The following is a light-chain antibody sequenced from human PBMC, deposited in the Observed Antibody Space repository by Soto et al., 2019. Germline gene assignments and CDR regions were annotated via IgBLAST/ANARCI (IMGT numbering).Light chain of an antibody. CDR1: NSNVGSNS. J-gene: IGLJ3*02. CDR3: AAWDDNLNGWV. CDR2: ANI. Sequence: QTVVTQPPSASGTSGQRVTISCSGGNSNVGSNSINWYQQLPGTAPKLLIYANIHRPSGVPDRFSGSKSGTSASLAISGLQSEDETDYFCAAWDDNLNGWVFGGGTKLTVL. V-gene: IGLV1-44*01.